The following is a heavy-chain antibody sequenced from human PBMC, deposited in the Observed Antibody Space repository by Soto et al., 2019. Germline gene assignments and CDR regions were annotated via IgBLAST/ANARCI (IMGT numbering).Heavy chain of an antibody. CDR1: GFSFRSYG. J-gene: IGHJ5*02. Sequence: QVQLVESGGGVVQPGRSLRLSCAASGFSFRSYGMHWVRQAPGKGLEWVACVSDDDSKRYHIDSVKGRFTISRDNSKNTLYLEMNGLRAEDTAVSYCAKDINTGTWHWGAGSWGQGTLGTVSS. CDR3: AKDINTGTWHWGAGS. D-gene: IGHD3-16*01. CDR2: VSDDDSKR. V-gene: IGHV3-30*18.